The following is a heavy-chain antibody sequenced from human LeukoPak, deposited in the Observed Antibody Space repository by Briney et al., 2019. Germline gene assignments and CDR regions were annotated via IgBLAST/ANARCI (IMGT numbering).Heavy chain of an antibody. D-gene: IGHD6-19*01. Sequence: GGSLRLSCVASGFTFSDYYMSWIRQAPGKGLEWVSYISSSGSTIYYADSVKGRFTISRDNAKNSLYLQMNSLRAEDTAVYYCARVGSSGWNAFDYWGQGTLVTVSS. CDR1: GFTFSDYY. V-gene: IGHV3-11*01. CDR3: ARVGSSGWNAFDY. CDR2: ISSSGSTI. J-gene: IGHJ4*02.